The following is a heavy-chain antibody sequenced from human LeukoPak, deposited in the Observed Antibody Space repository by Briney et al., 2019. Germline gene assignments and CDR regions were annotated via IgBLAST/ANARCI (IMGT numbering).Heavy chain of an antibody. CDR1: GYTFTSYA. J-gene: IGHJ4*02. Sequence: SVKVSCKASGYTFTSYAMHWVRQAPGQRLEWIGWIVVGSGNTNYAQKFQERVTITRDMSTSTAYMELSSLRSEDTAVYYCAASYHNYYDSSGPDYWGQGTLVTVSS. CDR2: IVVGSGNT. CDR3: AASYHNYYDSSGPDY. D-gene: IGHD3-22*01. V-gene: IGHV1-58*02.